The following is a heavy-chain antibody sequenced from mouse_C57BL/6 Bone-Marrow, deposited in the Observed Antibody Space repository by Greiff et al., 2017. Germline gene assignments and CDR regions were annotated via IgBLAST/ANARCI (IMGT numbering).Heavy chain of an antibody. D-gene: IGHD1-1*02. CDR3: ARGWCYSMDY. V-gene: IGHV1-72*01. CDR2: IDPYSGGT. Sequence: QVQLQQPGAELVKPGASVKLSCKASGYTFTSYWMHWVKQRPGRGLAWIGRIDPYSGGTMSNEKVKSKASLTVEKPSSTAYMQLSRLTSEDSAVYYCARGWCYSMDYWGQGTSVTVSS. CDR1: GYTFTSYW. J-gene: IGHJ4*01.